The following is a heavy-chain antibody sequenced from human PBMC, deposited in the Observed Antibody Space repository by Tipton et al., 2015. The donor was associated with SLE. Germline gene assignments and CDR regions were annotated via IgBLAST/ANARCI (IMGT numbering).Heavy chain of an antibody. V-gene: IGHV3-30-3*01. J-gene: IGHJ4*02. D-gene: IGHD1-26*01. CDR2: ISYDGSNE. CDR3: ARVGAPWRFDY. Sequence: SLRLSCAASGFTFSSYAMHWVRQAPGKGLEWVAVISYDGSNEYYADSVKGRFTISRDNSKNTLYLQMNSLRAEDTAVYYCARVGAPWRFDYWGQGTLVTVSS. CDR1: GFTFSSYA.